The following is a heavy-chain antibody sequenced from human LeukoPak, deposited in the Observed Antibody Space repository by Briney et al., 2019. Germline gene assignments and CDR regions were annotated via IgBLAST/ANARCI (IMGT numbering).Heavy chain of an antibody. CDR2: IYTSGST. CDR1: GGSISSYY. CDR3: ARIGDDYSFDK. J-gene: IGHJ3*02. Sequence: PSETLSLTCTVSGGSISSYYWSWIRQPAGKGLEWIGRIYTSGSTNYNPSLKSRVTISVDKSKNQFSLKLTSVTAADTAVYYCARIGDDYSFDKWGQGTMVTVSS. D-gene: IGHD2-21*02. V-gene: IGHV4-4*07.